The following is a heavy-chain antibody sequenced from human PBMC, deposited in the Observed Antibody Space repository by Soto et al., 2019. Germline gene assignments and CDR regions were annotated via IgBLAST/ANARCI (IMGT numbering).Heavy chain of an antibody. CDR1: GFTFSSYG. D-gene: IGHD5-18*01. J-gene: IGHJ4*02. CDR3: ARDPGYGTENYYFDY. V-gene: IGHV3-33*01. CDR2: IWYDGSNK. Sequence: GGSLRLSCAASGFTFSSYGMHWVRQAPGKGLEWVAVIWYDGSNKYYADSVKGRFTISRDNSKNTLYLQMNSLRAEDTAVYYCARDPGYGTENYYFDYWGQGTLVTAPQ.